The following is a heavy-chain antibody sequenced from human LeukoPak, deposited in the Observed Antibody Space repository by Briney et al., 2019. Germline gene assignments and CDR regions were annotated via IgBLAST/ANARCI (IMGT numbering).Heavy chain of an antibody. D-gene: IGHD2-21*02. CDR3: ARSSRGDAINFDY. J-gene: IGHJ4*02. V-gene: IGHV3-48*04. Sequence: GGSLRLSCAASGFTFSSYSMNWVRQAPGKGLEWVSYISSSSSTIYYADSVKGRFTISRDNAKNSLYLQMNSLRAEDAAVYYCARSSRGDAINFDYWGQGTLVTVSS. CDR2: ISSSSSTI. CDR1: GFTFSSYS.